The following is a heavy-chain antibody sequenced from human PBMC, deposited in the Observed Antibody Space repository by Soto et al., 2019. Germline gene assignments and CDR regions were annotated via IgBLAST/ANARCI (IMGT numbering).Heavy chain of an antibody. Sequence: QVQLVESGGGVVQPGRSLRLSCEASGFTFSSYAMHWVRQAPGKGLEWVAVIWYDGSNKYYADSVKGRFTISRDTSKDTLYLQMNGLRAEDTSVYHCARGGYYDTSGYYSTSYYFDYWGQGTLVTVSS. CDR2: IWYDGSNK. CDR3: ARGGYYDTSGYYSTSYYFDY. V-gene: IGHV3-33*01. D-gene: IGHD3-22*01. J-gene: IGHJ4*02. CDR1: GFTFSSYA.